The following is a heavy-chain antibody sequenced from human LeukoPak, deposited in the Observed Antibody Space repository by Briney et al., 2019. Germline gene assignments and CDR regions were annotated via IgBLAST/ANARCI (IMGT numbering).Heavy chain of an antibody. J-gene: IGHJ5*02. CDR1: GGSISSYY. Sequence: SETLSLTCTVSGGSISSYYWSWIRQPPGKGLEWIGYIFYSGSTNYNPSLKSRVTISVDTSKNQFSLKLYPVTAADTAVYYCAREGYCSGGTCSNWFDPWGQGTLVTVSS. CDR2: IFYSGST. V-gene: IGHV4-59*01. CDR3: AREGYCSGGTCSNWFDP. D-gene: IGHD2-15*01.